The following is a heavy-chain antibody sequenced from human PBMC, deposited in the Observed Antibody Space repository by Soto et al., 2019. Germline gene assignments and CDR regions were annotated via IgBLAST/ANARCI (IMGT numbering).Heavy chain of an antibody. CDR3: ARVVPAATNWFDP. J-gene: IGHJ5*02. D-gene: IGHD2-2*01. CDR2: IDPSDSYT. V-gene: IGHV5-10-1*01. CDR1: GYSFTSYW. Sequence: GESLKISCKGSGYSFTSYWISWVRQMPGKGLEWMGRIDPSDSYTNYSPSFQGHVTISADKSISTAYLQWSSLKASDPAMYYCARVVPAATNWFDPWGQGTLVTVS.